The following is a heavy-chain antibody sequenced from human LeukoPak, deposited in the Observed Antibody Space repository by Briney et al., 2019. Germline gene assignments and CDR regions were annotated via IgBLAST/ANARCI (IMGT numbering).Heavy chain of an antibody. V-gene: IGHV3-7*01. Sequence: GGSLRLSCAVSGFAFSNFWMSWVRQAPGKGLEWVANINQDGTQKYYVDSVKGRFTISRDNAKNSLYLQMNSLRDEDTAVYYCAKDSDYYHSSGYYYAYFQHWGQGTLVTVSS. J-gene: IGHJ1*01. D-gene: IGHD3-22*01. CDR1: GFAFSNFW. CDR3: AKDSDYYHSSGYYYAYFQH. CDR2: INQDGTQK.